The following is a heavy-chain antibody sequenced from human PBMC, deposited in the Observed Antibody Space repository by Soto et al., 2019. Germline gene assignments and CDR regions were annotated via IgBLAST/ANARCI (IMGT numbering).Heavy chain of an antibody. V-gene: IGHV3-7*01. CDR2: IKQDGSDK. D-gene: IGHD6-19*01. Sequence: GGSLRLSCAASGFTVSSYWMSWVRQAPGKGLEWVANIKQDGSDKYYLDSLKGRFTISRDNAKNSLYLQMNSLRAEDTAVYYCARDGGIGWYFDIWGQGTMVTVSS. J-gene: IGHJ3*02. CDR3: ARDGGIGWYFDI. CDR1: GFTVSSYW.